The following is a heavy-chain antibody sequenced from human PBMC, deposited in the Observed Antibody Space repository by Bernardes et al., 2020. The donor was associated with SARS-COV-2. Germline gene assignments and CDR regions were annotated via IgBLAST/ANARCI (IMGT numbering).Heavy chain of an antibody. V-gene: IGHV3-23*01. J-gene: IGHJ6*03. CDR2: ISGSGGST. D-gene: IGHD2-2*01. CDR1: GFTFSSYA. Sequence: GSLRLSCAASGFTFSSYAMSWVRQAPGKGLEWVSAISGSGGSTYYADSVKGRFTISRDNSKNTLYLQMNSLRAEDTAVYYCAKVVPAAMVPYYYYYMDVWGKGTTVTVSS. CDR3: AKVVPAAMVPYYYYYMDV.